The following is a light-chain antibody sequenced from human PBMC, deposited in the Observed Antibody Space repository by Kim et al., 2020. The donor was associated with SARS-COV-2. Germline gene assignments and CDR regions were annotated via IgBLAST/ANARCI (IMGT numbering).Light chain of an antibody. CDR2: DAS. J-gene: IGKJ5*01. CDR1: QSVSSY. Sequence: EIVLTQSPATLSLSPGERATLSCRASQSVSSYLVWYQQKPGQAPRLLIYDASNRATGIPARFSGSGSGTDFTLTISSLEPEDFAVYYCQQRSNWPPITFGQVTRLEIK. CDR3: QQRSNWPPIT. V-gene: IGKV3-11*01.